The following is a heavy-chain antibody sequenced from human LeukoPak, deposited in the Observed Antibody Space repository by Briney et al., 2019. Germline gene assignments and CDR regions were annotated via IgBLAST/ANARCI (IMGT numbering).Heavy chain of an antibody. CDR3: AREQSLGGWDYFDY. Sequence: GGSLRLSCAASGFTFSSYSMNWVRQAPGKGLEWVSSISSSSSYIYYADSVKGRFTISRDNAKNSLYLQMNSLRAEDTVVYYCAREQSLGGWDYFDYWGQGTLVTVSS. J-gene: IGHJ4*02. D-gene: IGHD6-19*01. CDR2: ISSSSSYI. V-gene: IGHV3-21*01. CDR1: GFTFSSYS.